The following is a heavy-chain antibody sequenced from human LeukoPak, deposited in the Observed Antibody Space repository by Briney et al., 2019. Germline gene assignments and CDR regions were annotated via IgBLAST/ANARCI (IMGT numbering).Heavy chain of an antibody. J-gene: IGHJ4*02. Sequence: ASVTVSFTASGYTFTSYYMHWVRQAPGQGLEWMGIINPSGGSTSYAQKFQGRVTMARDTSTSTVYMELSSLRSEDTAVYYCARGLRYYGSGSYPSLGYWGQGTLVTVSS. CDR2: INPSGGST. CDR3: ARGLRYYGSGSYPSLGY. D-gene: IGHD3-10*01. V-gene: IGHV1-46*01. CDR1: GYTFTSYY.